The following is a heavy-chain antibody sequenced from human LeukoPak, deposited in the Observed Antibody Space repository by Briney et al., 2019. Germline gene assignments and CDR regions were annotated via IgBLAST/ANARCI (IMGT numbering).Heavy chain of an antibody. CDR1: GGSLSSYY. V-gene: IGHV4-4*07. D-gene: IGHD1-26*01. Sequence: SETLSLTCTVSGGSLSSYYWSWIRQPAGKGLEWIGRIYTSGSTNYNPSLKSRVTMSVDTSRNQFSLKLSSVTAADTAVYYCARARSYREVDAFDIWGQGTMVTVSS. CDR3: ARARSYREVDAFDI. J-gene: IGHJ3*02. CDR2: IYTSGST.